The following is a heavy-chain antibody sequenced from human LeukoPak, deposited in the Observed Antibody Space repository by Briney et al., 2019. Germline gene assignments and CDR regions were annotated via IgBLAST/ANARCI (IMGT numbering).Heavy chain of an antibody. V-gene: IGHV3-74*01. Sequence: GGSLRLSCAASGFTFTSHWMHWVRQTPGKGLVWVSGIKNDGNDTAYTDSVKGRFTISRDNAKNTLYLQMDSLRAEDTAVYYCARDMNPTVFDFWGQGTLVTVSS. J-gene: IGHJ4*02. D-gene: IGHD3-16*01. CDR3: ARDMNPTVFDF. CDR1: GFTFTSHW. CDR2: IKNDGNDT.